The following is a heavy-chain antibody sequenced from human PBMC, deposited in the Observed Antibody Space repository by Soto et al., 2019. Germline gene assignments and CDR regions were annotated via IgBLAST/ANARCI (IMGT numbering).Heavy chain of an antibody. D-gene: IGHD6-19*01. V-gene: IGHV4-31*03. CDR2: VHYSGTT. J-gene: IGHJ4*02. Sequence: QVQLQESGPGLVKPSQTLSLTCTVSGGSISSGNYYWSWIRQHPGKGLEWIGYVHYSGTTYYNPSLKSRVTIYQDRTKNQLSLRLSSVTAADTAVYYCAREIRSRGWFLDYWGQGTLVSVSS. CDR3: AREIRSRGWFLDY. CDR1: GGSISSGNYY.